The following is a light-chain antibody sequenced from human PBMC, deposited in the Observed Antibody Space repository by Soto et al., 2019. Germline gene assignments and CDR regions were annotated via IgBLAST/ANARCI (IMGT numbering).Light chain of an antibody. CDR3: QQYNTWLT. V-gene: IGKV3-15*01. J-gene: IGKJ4*01. CDR2: DAS. Sequence: EIGMTQSPATLSVSPGERATLSCRASESVRSNLAWYQQKPGQAPRLLIYDASTRATGIPARFSGSGSGTEFTPTISSLQSEDFALYYCQQYNTWLTFGGGTKVEIK. CDR1: ESVRSN.